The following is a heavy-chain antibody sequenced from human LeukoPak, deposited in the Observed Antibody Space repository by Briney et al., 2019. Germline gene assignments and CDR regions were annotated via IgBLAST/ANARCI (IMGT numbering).Heavy chain of an antibody. J-gene: IGHJ2*01. CDR3: ARDDVLSLGISFDL. D-gene: IGHD3-10*02. CDR1: GFTFTTYE. V-gene: IGHV3-48*03. Sequence: GGSLRLSCAASGFTFTTYEMNWVHQAPGKGLEWVSYISGSGSSIYYADSVEGRFTISRDNAKHSLYLQMNSLRAEDTAAYYCARDDVLSLGISFDLWGRGTLVTVSS. CDR2: ISGSGSSI.